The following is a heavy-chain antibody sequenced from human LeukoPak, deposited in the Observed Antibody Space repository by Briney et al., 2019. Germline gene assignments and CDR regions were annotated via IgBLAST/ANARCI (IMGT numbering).Heavy chain of an antibody. CDR3: TRXPXGDYEYFQH. Sequence: PSETLSLTCAVSGSSISSGHYWGWIRQPPGKGLEWIASISHNGNTYYSPSLKSRVTISEHTSKNQSSLNLLFVAAADTSLYYCTRXPXGDYEYFQHXGQGTLVTVSS. J-gene: IGHJ1*01. V-gene: IGHV4-38-2*01. CDR2: ISHNGNT. CDR1: GSSISSGHY. D-gene: IGHD4-17*01.